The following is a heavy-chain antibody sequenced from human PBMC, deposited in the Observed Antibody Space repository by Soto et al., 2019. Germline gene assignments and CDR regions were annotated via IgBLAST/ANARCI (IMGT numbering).Heavy chain of an antibody. CDR2: ISGSGGST. Sequence: GGSLRLSCVASGFTFSDYAMAWVRQSPGKGLEWVSSISGSGGSTYYADSVKGRFTISRDNPKNTVFLQMNSLRAEDTAVYYCAKDHGMDVWGQGATVTVSS. CDR3: AKDHGMDV. CDR1: GFTFSDYA. V-gene: IGHV3-23*01. J-gene: IGHJ6*02.